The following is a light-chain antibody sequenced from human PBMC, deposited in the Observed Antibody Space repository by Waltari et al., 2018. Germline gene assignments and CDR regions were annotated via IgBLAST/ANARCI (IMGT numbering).Light chain of an antibody. CDR3: QQRSNWPPT. CDR2: DAS. CDR1: QSVSSY. J-gene: IGKJ2*01. V-gene: IGKV3-11*01. Sequence: EIVLTQSPATLSLSPGERATLSCRASQSVSSYLAWYQQNPGQAPRLLIYDASNRATVIPARFSGSGSGTDFTLTISSLEPEDFAVYYCQQRSNWPPTFGQGTKLEIK.